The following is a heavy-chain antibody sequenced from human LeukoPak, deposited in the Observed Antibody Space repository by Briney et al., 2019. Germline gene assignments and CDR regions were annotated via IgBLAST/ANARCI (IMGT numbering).Heavy chain of an antibody. J-gene: IGHJ5*02. CDR2: INPNSGDT. D-gene: IGHD3-3*01. CDR3: AISRYDFWSGYIAGWFDP. Sequence: GASVKVSCKASGYTFTSYDIHWVLQATGQGLEWMGWINPNSGDTDYAQKFQGRVTITRNTSISTASMELSSLRSEDTAVYYCAISRYDFWSGYIAGWFDPWGQGTLVTVSS. CDR1: GYTFTSYD. V-gene: IGHV1-8*03.